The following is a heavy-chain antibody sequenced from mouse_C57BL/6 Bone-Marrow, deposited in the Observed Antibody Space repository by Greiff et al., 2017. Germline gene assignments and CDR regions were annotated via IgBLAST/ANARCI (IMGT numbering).Heavy chain of an antibody. CDR2: IYPGDGDT. CDR1: GYAFSSSW. J-gene: IGHJ3*01. CDR3: AREGPLLPFAY. V-gene: IGHV1-82*01. D-gene: IGHD2-1*01. Sequence: QVQLQQSGPELVKPGASVKISCKASGYAFSSSWMNWVKQRPGKGLEWIGRIYPGDGDTNYNGKFKGKATLTADKSSSTAYMQLSSLTSEDSAVYFCAREGPLLPFAYWGQGTLVTVSA.